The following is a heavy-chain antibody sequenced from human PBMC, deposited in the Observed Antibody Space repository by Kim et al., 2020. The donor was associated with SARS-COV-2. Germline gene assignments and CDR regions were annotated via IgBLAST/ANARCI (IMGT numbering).Heavy chain of an antibody. CDR2: IDPSDSYT. V-gene: IGHV5-10-1*01. Sequence: GESLKISCKGSGYSFTSYWISWVRQMPGKGLEWMGRIDPSDSYTNYSPSFQGHVTISADKSISTAYLQWSSLKASDTAMYYCARTSGRITIFGVVRSWGDPVDYWGQGTLVTVSS. J-gene: IGHJ4*02. D-gene: IGHD3-3*01. CDR3: ARTSGRITIFGVVRSWGDPVDY. CDR1: GYSFTSYW.